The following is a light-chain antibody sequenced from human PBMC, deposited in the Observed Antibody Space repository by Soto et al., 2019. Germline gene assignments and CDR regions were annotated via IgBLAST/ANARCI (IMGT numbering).Light chain of an antibody. CDR2: KAS. CDR1: QSISSW. Sequence: DIQMTQSPSTLSASVGDRVTITCRASQSISSWLAWYQQKPGKAHKLLIYKASSLESGVPSRFSGSGSGTEFTLTISSLQPDDFATYYCQQYNSWYTFGQGTKLEIK. CDR3: QQYNSWYT. J-gene: IGKJ2*01. V-gene: IGKV1-5*03.